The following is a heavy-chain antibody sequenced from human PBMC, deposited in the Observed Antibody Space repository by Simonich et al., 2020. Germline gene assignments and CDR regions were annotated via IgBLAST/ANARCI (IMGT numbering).Heavy chain of an antibody. CDR1: GFTFSSYA. V-gene: IGHV3-23*01. D-gene: IGHD3-22*01. J-gene: IGHJ3*02. CDR3: AKDLGERITMIVVVIDAFDI. CDR2: ISGSGGST. Sequence: GVGLVQPGGSLRLSCAASGFTFSSYAMSWVLQAPGKGLEWVSAISGSGGSTYYADSVKGRFTISRDNSKNTLYLEMNSLRAEDTAVYYCAKDLGERITMIVVVIDAFDIWGQGTMVTVSS.